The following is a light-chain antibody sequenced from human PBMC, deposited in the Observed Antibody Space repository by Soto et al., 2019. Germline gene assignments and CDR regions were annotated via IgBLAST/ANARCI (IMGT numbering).Light chain of an antibody. Sequence: QSALTQPASVSGSPGQSITISCTVTSSDVGGYNYVSWYQQHPGKAPKLMIYEVSNRPSGVSNRFSGSKSGNTASLTISGLQAEDEADYYCSSYTSSANPVVFGGGTKLTVL. CDR3: SSYTSSANPVV. J-gene: IGLJ2*01. CDR2: EVS. V-gene: IGLV2-14*01. CDR1: SSDVGGYNY.